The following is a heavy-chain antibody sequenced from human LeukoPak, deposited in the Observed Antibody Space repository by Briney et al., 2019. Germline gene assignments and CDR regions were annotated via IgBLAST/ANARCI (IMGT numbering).Heavy chain of an antibody. CDR2: IYYSGST. J-gene: IGHJ4*02. CDR1: GGSISSYY. D-gene: IGHD5-18*01. Sequence: SETLSLTCTVSGGSISSYYWSWIRQPPGKGLEWIGYIYYSGSTNYNPSLKSRVTISVDRSKNQFSLKLSSVTAADTAVYYCASTARGYSYGSDYWGQGTLVTVSS. CDR3: ASTARGYSYGSDY. V-gene: IGHV4-59*12.